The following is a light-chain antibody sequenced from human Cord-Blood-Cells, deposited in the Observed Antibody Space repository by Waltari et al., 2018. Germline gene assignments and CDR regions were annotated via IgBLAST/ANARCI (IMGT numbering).Light chain of an antibody. CDR2: GAS. V-gene: IGKV3-20*01. CDR1: QGVSSSY. CDR3: QQYGSSLWT. J-gene: IGKJ1*01. Sequence: IVLPQSPGTLSLSPGERATFSCRASQGVSSSYLAWYQQKPGQAPRLLIYGASSRATGIPDRFSGSGSGTDFTLTISRLEPEDFAVYYCQQYGSSLWTFGQGTKVEIK.